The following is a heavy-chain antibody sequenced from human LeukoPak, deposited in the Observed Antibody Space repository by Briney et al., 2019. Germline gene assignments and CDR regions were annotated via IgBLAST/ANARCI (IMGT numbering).Heavy chain of an antibody. CDR3: ARVYYDSSGYEDY. CDR1: GGTFSSYA. D-gene: IGHD3-22*01. J-gene: IGHJ4*02. CDR2: IIPIFGTA. V-gene: IGHV1-69*13. Sequence: SVKVSCKASGGTFSSYAISWVRQAPGQGLEWMGGIIPIFGTANYAQKFQSRVTITADESTSTAYMELSSLRSEDTAVYYCARVYYDSSGYEDYWGQGTLVTVSS.